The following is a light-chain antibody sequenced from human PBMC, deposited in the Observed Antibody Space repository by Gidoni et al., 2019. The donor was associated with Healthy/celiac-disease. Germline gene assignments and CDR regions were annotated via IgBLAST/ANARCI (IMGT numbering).Light chain of an antibody. V-gene: IGKV1-9*01. CDR3: QQLNSYPFT. J-gene: IGKJ3*01. CDR2: AAS. Sequence: DIQLTQSPSFLSASVGDRVTITCRDSQGISSYLAWYQQKPGKAPKLLIYAASTLQSGVPSRFTGSGSGTEFTLTISSLQPEDFATYYCQQLNSYPFTFGPXTKVDIK. CDR1: QGISSY.